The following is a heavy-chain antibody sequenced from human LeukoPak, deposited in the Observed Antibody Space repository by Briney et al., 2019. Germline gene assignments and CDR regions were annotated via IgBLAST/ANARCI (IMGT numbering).Heavy chain of an antibody. CDR1: GVSISSSNW. D-gene: IGHD5-18*01. Sequence: SETLSLTCAVSGVSISSSNWWSWVRQPPGKALEWIGGVGDVFQSESTNYSPSLKSRVTISLDKSKNQFSLSLRSVTAADAAVYYCASSNSGFNYAFDNWGQGTLVTVSS. CDR2: VFQSEST. V-gene: IGHV4-4*02. CDR3: ASSNSGFNYAFDN. J-gene: IGHJ4*02.